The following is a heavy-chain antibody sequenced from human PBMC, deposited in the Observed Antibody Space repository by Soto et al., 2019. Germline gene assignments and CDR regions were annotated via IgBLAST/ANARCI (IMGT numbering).Heavy chain of an antibody. V-gene: IGHV1-69*12. J-gene: IGHJ4*02. CDR2: IIPIFGTA. CDR3: ARALVATNAVDN. CDR1: GGTFSSYD. Sequence: QVQLVQSGAEVKKPGSSVKVSCKASGGTFSSYDISWVRQAPGQGLEWMGGIIPIFGTANYAQKFPGRVTIIADESTNTAYMELSSLISEDTAVYYCARALVATNAVDNWGQGTLVTVSS. D-gene: IGHD5-12*01.